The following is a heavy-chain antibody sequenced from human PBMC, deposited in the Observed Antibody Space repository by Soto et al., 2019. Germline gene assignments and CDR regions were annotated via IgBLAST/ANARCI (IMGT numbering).Heavy chain of an antibody. CDR2: MNPNSGST. CDR3: AREGVRGMDV. V-gene: IGHV1-8*01. CDR1: GYTFTSYD. D-gene: IGHD2-8*01. Sequence: QVQLVQSGAEVKNPGASVKVSCKASGYTFTSYDINCVRQATGQGLEWMGWMNPNSGSTCYAQKAQGRVPMTRQTSIRTAYMGLRSLGSEDTAMYYCAREGVRGMDVWGQGTAVTVSS. J-gene: IGHJ6*02.